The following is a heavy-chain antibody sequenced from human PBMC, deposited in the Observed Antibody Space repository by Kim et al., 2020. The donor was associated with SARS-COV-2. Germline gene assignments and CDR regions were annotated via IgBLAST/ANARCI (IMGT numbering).Heavy chain of an antibody. CDR1: GGSISSTSYY. CDR2: IYYTGST. J-gene: IGHJ4*02. V-gene: IGHV4-39*01. D-gene: IGHD3-10*01. Sequence: SETLSLTCTVSGGSISSTSYYWGCIRQPPGKGLEWIGTIYYTGSTYYNPSLKSRVTISVDTSKNQYSLKLSSLTAADTAVYYCARLLWFGEGSYYFDYWGQGTLVTVSS. CDR3: ARLLWFGEGSYYFDY.